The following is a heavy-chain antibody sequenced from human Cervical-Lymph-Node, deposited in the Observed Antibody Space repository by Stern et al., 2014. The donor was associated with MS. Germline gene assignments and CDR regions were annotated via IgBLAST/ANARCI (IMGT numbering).Heavy chain of an antibody. D-gene: IGHD3-22*01. V-gene: IGHV1-46*01. Sequence: VQLVESGAEVKKPGASVKISCKASGYTFTAYYLYWVRQASGQGLEWMGIINPTGGSTTYAQTFQDRVTMTADTSTSTVYMDLSSLTSEDTAIYYCARAGSGNSNYFDYWGQGTLVTVSP. J-gene: IGHJ4*02. CDR1: GYTFTAYY. CDR3: ARAGSGNSNYFDY. CDR2: INPTGGST.